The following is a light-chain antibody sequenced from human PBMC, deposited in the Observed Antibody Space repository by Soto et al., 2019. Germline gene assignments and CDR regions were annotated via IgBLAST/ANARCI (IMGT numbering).Light chain of an antibody. Sequence: QSALTQPASVSGSPGQSVTISCTGTSSDVGGYDYVSWYQQHPGTAPKLILYEVNNRPSGVSNRFSGSKSGNTASLIISGLQTEDEAHYYCSAYTTSNTLIFGTGTKVTVL. CDR1: SSDVGGYDY. CDR2: EVN. V-gene: IGLV2-14*01. J-gene: IGLJ1*01. CDR3: SAYTTSNTLI.